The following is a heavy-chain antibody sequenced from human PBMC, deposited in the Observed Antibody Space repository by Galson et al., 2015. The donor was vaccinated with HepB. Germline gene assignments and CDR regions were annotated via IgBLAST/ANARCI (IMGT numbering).Heavy chain of an antibody. D-gene: IGHD4-17*01. CDR1: GFRFSYYG. J-gene: IGHJ6*02. V-gene: IGHV3-33*01. Sequence: SLRLSCAASGFRFSYYGMHWVRQAPGKELEWVAVIWYDGSKKYYGDSVKGRFTISRDNAKNTMYLHMNSLRAEDTAVYYCVREGYYGEIPNHSYYGMDVWGHGTTVTVSS. CDR3: VREGYYGEIPNHSYYGMDV. CDR2: IWYDGSKK.